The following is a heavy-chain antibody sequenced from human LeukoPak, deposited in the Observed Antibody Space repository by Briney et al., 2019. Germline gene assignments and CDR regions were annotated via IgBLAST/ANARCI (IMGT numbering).Heavy chain of an antibody. V-gene: IGHV3-23*01. CDR2: ISGSGGST. CDR3: AKELSRDGYS. CDR1: GFTFSSYA. D-gene: IGHD5-24*01. Sequence: PGGSLRLSCAASGFTFSSYAMSWVRQAPGKGLEGVSDISGSGGSTYYADSVKGGFTISRGNSKNTLYLQMNSLRTEDTAVYYCAKELSRDGYSWGQGTLVTVSS. J-gene: IGHJ4*02.